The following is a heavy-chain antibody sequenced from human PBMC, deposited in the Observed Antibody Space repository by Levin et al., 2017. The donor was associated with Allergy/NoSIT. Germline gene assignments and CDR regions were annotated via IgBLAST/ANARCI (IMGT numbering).Heavy chain of an antibody. D-gene: IGHD4-11*01. CDR3: ARDTSTVLYYYYYYGMDV. CDR1: GFTFSSYW. CDR2: INSDGSST. Sequence: GGSLRLSCAASGFTFSSYWMHWVRQAPGKGLVWVSRINSDGSSTTYADSVKGRFTISRDNAKNTLYLQMNSLRAEDTAVYYCARDTSTVLYYYYYYGMDVWGQGTTVTVPS. J-gene: IGHJ6*02. V-gene: IGHV3-74*01.